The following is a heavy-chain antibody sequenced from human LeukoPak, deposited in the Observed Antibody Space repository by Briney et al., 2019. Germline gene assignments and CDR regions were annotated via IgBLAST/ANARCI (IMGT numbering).Heavy chain of an antibody. CDR2: ISYDGSNK. D-gene: IGHD6-13*01. J-gene: IGHJ5*02. V-gene: IGHV3-30*18. Sequence: GGSLRLSCAASGFTVSSNYMHWVRQAPGKGLEWVAVISYDGSNKYNADSVMGRFTISRDNSKNTLYLEMNSLRVEDTAVYYCAKDAAETPNGSSWPNWFDPWGQGTLVTVSS. CDR1: GFTVSSNY. CDR3: AKDAAETPNGSSWPNWFDP.